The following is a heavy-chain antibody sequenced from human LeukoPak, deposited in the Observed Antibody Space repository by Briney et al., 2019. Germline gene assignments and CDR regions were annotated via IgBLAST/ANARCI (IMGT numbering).Heavy chain of an antibody. CDR1: GFTFSSYA. V-gene: IGHV3-30*04. CDR2: ISYDGSNK. J-gene: IGHJ4*02. D-gene: IGHD6-19*01. CDR3: ARFSSSGWYFDY. Sequence: GRSLRLSCAASGFTFSSYAMHWVRQAPGKGLEWVAVISYDGSNKYCADSVKGRFTISRDNSKNTLYLQMNSLRAEDTAVYYCARFSSSGWYFDYWGQGTLVTVSS.